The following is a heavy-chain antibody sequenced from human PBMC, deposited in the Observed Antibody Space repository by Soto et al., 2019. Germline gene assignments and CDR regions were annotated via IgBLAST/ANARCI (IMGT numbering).Heavy chain of an antibody. J-gene: IGHJ5*02. D-gene: IGHD6-19*01. CDR3: AQEAVARKNWFAP. CDR2: ISSSSSTI. CDR1: GFTFSSYS. Sequence: PGGSLRLSCAASGFTFSSYSMNWVRQAPGKGLEWVSYISSSSSTIYYADSVKGRFTISRDNAKNSLYLQMNSLRAEDTAVYYFAQEAVARKNWFAPWGQGSLVPVSS. V-gene: IGHV3-48*01.